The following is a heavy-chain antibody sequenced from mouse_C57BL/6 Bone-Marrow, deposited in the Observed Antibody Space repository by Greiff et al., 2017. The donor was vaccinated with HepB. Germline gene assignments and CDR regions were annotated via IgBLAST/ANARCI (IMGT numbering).Heavy chain of an antibody. CDR1: GFTFSDYY. CDR2: INYDGSSN. V-gene: IGHV5-16*01. Sequence: EVHLVESEGGLVQPGSSMKLSCTASGFTFSDYYMAWVRQVPEKGLEWVANINYDGSSNYYLDSLKSRFIISRDNAKNILYLQMRSLKSEDTATYYCAREATTVVDWYFDVWGTGTTVTVSS. CDR3: AREATTVVDWYFDV. J-gene: IGHJ1*03. D-gene: IGHD1-1*01.